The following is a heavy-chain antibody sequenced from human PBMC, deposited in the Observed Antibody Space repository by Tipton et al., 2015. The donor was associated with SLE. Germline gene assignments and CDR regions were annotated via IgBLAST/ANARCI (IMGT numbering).Heavy chain of an antibody. CDR3: ARGGAMRFDG. CDR2: MKEDGSEI. D-gene: IGHD3-3*01. V-gene: IGHV3-7*03. J-gene: IGHJ6*02. Sequence: GSLRLSCVASGFTFGHYTMSWVRQAPGKGLEWVAKMKEDGSEIYYVDSVKGRFTISRDNAKNSLYLQMNSLRVEETAVYYCARGGAMRFDGWGQGTTVTVSS. CDR1: GFTFGHYT.